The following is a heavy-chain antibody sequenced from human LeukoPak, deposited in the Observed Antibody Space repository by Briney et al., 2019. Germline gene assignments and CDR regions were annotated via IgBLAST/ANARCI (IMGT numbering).Heavy chain of an antibody. CDR2: IYPGDSDT. D-gene: IGHD3-22*01. V-gene: IGHV5-51*01. CDR1: GYSFTSYW. Sequence: GESLKISCKGSGYSFTSYWIGWVRQMPGKGLEWMGIIYPGDSDTRYSPSFQGQVTISADKSISTAYLQWSSLKSSDTAMYYCARHALPYYYDSSGYYPPHFDYWGQGTLVTVPS. CDR3: ARHALPYYYDSSGYYPPHFDY. J-gene: IGHJ4*02.